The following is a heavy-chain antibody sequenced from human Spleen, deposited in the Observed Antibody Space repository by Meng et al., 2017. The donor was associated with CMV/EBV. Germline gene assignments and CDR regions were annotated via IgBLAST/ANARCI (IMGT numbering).Heavy chain of an antibody. CDR2: IYSSGTTM. Sequence: GGSLRLSCAASGFTFSNYWMSWVRQAPGKGLEWVSYIYSSGTTMYYADSVKGRFTVSRDNARNSLYLQMNSLTADDTAVYYCARDWGEEEGAFDIWGQGTLVTVSS. CDR3: ARDWGEEEGAFDI. V-gene: IGHV3-11*01. D-gene: IGHD3-16*01. J-gene: IGHJ3*02. CDR1: GFTFSNYW.